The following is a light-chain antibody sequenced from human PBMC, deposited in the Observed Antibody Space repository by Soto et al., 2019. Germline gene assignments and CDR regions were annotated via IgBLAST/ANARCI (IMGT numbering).Light chain of an antibody. V-gene: IGLV1-40*01. CDR2: SNT. J-gene: IGLJ1*01. CDR1: SSNIGTGYD. Sequence: QSVLTQPPSVSGSPGQRVTISCTGSSSNIGTGYDVNWYQQLPGTAPKLLIYSNTNRPSGVPDRFSGSKSGTSASLAITGLQAEDEADYYCQTFDSSLNYVFGTGTKLTVL. CDR3: QTFDSSLNYV.